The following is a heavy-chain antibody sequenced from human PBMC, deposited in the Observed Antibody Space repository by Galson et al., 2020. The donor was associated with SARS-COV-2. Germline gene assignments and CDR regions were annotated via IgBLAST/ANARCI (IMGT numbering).Heavy chain of an antibody. Sequence: GGSLRLSCAASGFTFSSYWMSWVRQAPGKGLEWVANINQDGSEKYYVDSVKGRFTISRDNAKTSLNLQVNSLRAEDTAVYDCARDPHSGGDDWGQGTLVTVSS. CDR3: ARDPHSGGDD. CDR2: INQDGSEK. V-gene: IGHV3-7*05. D-gene: IGHD3-10*01. J-gene: IGHJ4*02. CDR1: GFTFSSYW.